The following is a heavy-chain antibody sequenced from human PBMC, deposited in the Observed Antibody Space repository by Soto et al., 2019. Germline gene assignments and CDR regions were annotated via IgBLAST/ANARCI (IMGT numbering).Heavy chain of an antibody. V-gene: IGHV4-39*01. D-gene: IGHD3-22*01. Sequence: LCGGSIRSSLYYWGWIRQPPGKGLEWIGTIYSTVSTHYNPSLKSRVTISVDTSKNQFSLKLNSVTAADTAVYFCARLPHYDTPPFTFDIWGQGAMVTVSS. J-gene: IGHJ3*02. CDR1: GGSIRSSLYY. CDR3: ARLPHYDTPPFTFDI. CDR2: IYSTVST.